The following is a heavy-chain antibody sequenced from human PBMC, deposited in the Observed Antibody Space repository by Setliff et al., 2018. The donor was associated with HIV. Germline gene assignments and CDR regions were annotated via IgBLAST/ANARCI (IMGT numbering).Heavy chain of an antibody. CDR1: GDSVTTSSW. Sequence: SETLSLTCAVSGDSVTTSSWWSWIRQPPGKGLEWIGEINHSGSTNYNPSLKSRVTISIDTSKNQFSLKLSSVTAADTAMYYCARGRMATVLIRNWIDPWGQGSLVTVSS. V-gene: IGHV4-4*02. CDR3: ARGRMATVLIRNWIDP. D-gene: IGHD4-4*01. J-gene: IGHJ5*02. CDR2: INHSGST.